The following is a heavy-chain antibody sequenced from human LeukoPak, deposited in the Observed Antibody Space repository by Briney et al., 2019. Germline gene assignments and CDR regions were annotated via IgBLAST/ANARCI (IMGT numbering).Heavy chain of an antibody. Sequence: GGSLRLSCAASGFTFSSYAVTWVRQAPGKGLEWVSGITGSGDTTFYADSVKGRFTISRDNSKNTLYLQMHSLRVEDTAVYYCVKDYSTIAAAANPLFDYWAQGALVTVSS. J-gene: IGHJ4*02. CDR1: GFTFSSYA. CDR3: VKDYSTIAAAANPLFDY. V-gene: IGHV3-23*01. CDR2: ITGSGDTT. D-gene: IGHD6-13*01.